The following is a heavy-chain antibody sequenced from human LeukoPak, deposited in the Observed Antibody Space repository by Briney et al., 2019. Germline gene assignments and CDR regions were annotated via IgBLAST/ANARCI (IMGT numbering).Heavy chain of an antibody. D-gene: IGHD5-12*01. V-gene: IGHV3-23*01. CDR1: GFTFSSYA. Sequence: GGSLRLSCAASGFTFSSYAMSWVRQAPGKGLEWVSAISGSGGSTYYADSVTGRFTISRDNSKNTLYLQMNSLRAEDTAVYYCAKDRGYENAEFDYWGQGTLVTVSS. CDR3: AKDRGYENAEFDY. J-gene: IGHJ4*02. CDR2: ISGSGGST.